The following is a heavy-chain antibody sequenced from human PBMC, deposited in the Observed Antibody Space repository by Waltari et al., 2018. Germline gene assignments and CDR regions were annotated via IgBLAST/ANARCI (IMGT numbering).Heavy chain of an antibody. D-gene: IGHD3-22*01. CDR2: IHYSGST. CDR1: GGPISSYY. J-gene: IGHJ4*02. Sequence: QVQLQESGPGLVKPSETLSLTCTVPGGPISSYYWSWIRQPPGKGLEWIGYIHYSGSTNYNPSLKSRVTMSIDTSKNQFSLELSSVTAADTAVYYCARAPGVRVGFDFWGQGTLVTVSS. V-gene: IGHV4-59*01. CDR3: ARAPGVRVGFDF.